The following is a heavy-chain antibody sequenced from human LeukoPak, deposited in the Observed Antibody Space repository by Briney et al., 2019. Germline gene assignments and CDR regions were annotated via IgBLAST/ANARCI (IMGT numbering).Heavy chain of an antibody. D-gene: IGHD2-15*01. CDR1: GFTFSSYA. CDR2: ISSNGGST. CDR3: ARDFFLGYCSGGSCYRPYYFDY. V-gene: IGHV3-64*01. J-gene: IGHJ4*02. Sequence: PGGSLRLSCAASGFTFSSYAMYWVRQAPGKGLEYVSAISSNGGSTYYANSMKGRFTITRDNSNNTLYLQMGSLRAEDMAVYYCARDFFLGYCSGGSCYRPYYFDYWGQGTLVTVSS.